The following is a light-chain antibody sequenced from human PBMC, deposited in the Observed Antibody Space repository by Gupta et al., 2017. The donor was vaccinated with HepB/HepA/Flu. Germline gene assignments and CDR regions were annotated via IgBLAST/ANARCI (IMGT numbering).Light chain of an antibody. CDR3: QAWDSSTAVV. CDR2: QDS. V-gene: IGLV3-1*01. J-gene: IGLJ2*01. Sequence: SYELTQPPSVSVSPGQTASITCSGDKLGDKYACWYQQKPGRSPVLVIYQDSKRPSGIPERFSGSNTGNTATLTISGTQEMEEADYYCQAWDSSTAVVFGGGTKLTVL. CDR1: KLGDKY.